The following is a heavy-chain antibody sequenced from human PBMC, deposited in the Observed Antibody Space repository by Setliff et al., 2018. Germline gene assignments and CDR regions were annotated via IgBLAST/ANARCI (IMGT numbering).Heavy chain of an antibody. D-gene: IGHD2-2*01. J-gene: IGHJ5*02. CDR3: ARGVYCSSTSCSPGLNWFDP. CDR1: GGSFSGYY. Sequence: SETLSLTCAVYGGSFSGYYWSWIRQPPGKALEWIGEINHSGSTNYNPSLKSRVTISVDTSKNQFSLKLSSVTAADTAVYYCARGVYCSSTSCSPGLNWFDPWGQGTLVTVSS. CDR2: INHSGST. V-gene: IGHV4-34*01.